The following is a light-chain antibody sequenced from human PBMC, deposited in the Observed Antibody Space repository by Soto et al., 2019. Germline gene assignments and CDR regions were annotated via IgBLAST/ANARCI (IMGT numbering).Light chain of an antibody. CDR2: AAS. Sequence: MQLSQTPSSLSVSAAAKPTITSRASQSSSSYLNWYQQNRGKAPKLMIYAASRLQSGVPSRFSGGGSGTEFILTISSLQDEDVVSYFLQKDNSFWTFGQGTKVDIK. CDR3: QKDNSFWT. J-gene: IGKJ1*01. CDR1: QSSSSY. V-gene: IGKV1-39*02.